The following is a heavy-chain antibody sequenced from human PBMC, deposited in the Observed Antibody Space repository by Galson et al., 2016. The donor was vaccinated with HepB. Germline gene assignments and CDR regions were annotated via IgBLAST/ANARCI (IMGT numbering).Heavy chain of an antibody. Sequence: QSGAEVKKPGESMKISCKGSGYSFTSYWIGWVRQMPGKGLEWMGVTYPGDSDTRYSPSFQGQVTISANKSISTAYRQWSSLKGSDSAMYYCARHQLGPTSWSDPWGQGTLVAVSS. D-gene: IGHD3/OR15-3a*01. CDR2: TYPGDSDT. V-gene: IGHV5-51*01. CDR3: ARHQLGPTSWSDP. CDR1: GYSFTSYW. J-gene: IGHJ5*02.